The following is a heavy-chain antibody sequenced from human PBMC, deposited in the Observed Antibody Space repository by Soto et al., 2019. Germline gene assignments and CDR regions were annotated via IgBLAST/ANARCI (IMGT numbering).Heavy chain of an antibody. Sequence: QVQLVESGGGVVQPGRSLKLSCAASGFTFSSYAMHWVRQAPGKGLEWVTIISFDASNKYYVDSVKGRFTISRDNSKNTLYLQMNSLRAEDTAVYYCARDPYYDSSGYRDAFDIWGQGTMVTVSS. V-gene: IGHV3-30-3*01. CDR3: ARDPYYDSSGYRDAFDI. CDR1: GFTFSSYA. CDR2: ISFDASNK. J-gene: IGHJ3*02. D-gene: IGHD3-22*01.